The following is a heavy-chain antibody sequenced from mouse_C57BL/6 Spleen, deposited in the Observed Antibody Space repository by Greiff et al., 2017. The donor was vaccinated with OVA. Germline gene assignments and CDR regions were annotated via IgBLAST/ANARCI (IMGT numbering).Heavy chain of an antibody. V-gene: IGHV2-3*01. CDR2: IWGDGST. Sequence: VKLMESGPGLVAPSQSLSITCTVSGFSLTSYGVSWVRQPPGKGLEWLGVIWGDGSTHYHSALISRLSISKDNSKSQVFLQLNSLQTDDTATYYCAKPGGSSPVFDVWGTGTTVTVSS. D-gene: IGHD1-1*01. CDR1: GFSLTSYG. J-gene: IGHJ1*03. CDR3: AKPGGSSPVFDV.